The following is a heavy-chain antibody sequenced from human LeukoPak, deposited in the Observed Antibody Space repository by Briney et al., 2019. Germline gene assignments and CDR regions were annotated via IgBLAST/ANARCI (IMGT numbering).Heavy chain of an antibody. J-gene: IGHJ4*02. D-gene: IGHD6-19*01. CDR2: IRQGGSEK. V-gene: IGHV3-7*01. CDR3: ARVQSPWYSSGWYRYFDY. Sequence: GGSLRLSCAASGFTFSSYWMGWVRQAPGKGLEWVANIRQGGSEKYYVDSVKGRFTISRDNAKNSLYLQMNSLRAEDTAVYYCARVQSPWYSSGWYRYFDYGGQGTLVTVSS. CDR1: GFTFSSYW.